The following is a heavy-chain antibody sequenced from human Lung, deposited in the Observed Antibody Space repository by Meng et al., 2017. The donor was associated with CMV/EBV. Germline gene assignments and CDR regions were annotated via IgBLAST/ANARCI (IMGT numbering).Heavy chain of an antibody. J-gene: IGHJ5*02. Sequence: LTXXASGFTFRDVWMAWVRQVPGKGLEWIGRIKSKRDGETTDYAAPVKGRFTILRDDSKNTLYLQMNGLRTEDTGVYYCTRVQGGHSATLNLWGQGXLVTVSS. V-gene: IGHV3-15*01. CDR2: IKSKRDGETT. D-gene: IGHD6-6*01. CDR1: GFTFRDVW. CDR3: TRVQGGHSATLNL.